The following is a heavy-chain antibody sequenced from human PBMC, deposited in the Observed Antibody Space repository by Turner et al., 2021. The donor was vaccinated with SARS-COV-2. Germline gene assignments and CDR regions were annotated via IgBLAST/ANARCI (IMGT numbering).Heavy chain of an antibody. CDR3: ARDGVGATTYLDY. D-gene: IGHD1-26*01. Sequence: EVQLVETGGGLIQPGGSLRLSCAASGFTVSSNYMSWVRQAPGKGLEWVSRIKSDGSSTIYADSVKGRFTISRDNAKNTLYLQMNSLRAEDTAVYYCARDGVGATTYLDYWGQGTLVTVSS. CDR1: GFTVSSNY. CDR2: IKSDGSST. J-gene: IGHJ4*02. V-gene: IGHV3-74*01.